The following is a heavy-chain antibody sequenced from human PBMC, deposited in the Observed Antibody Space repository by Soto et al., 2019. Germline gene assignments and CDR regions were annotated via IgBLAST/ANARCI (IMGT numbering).Heavy chain of an antibody. D-gene: IGHD6-13*01. CDR2: TYYRSKWYN. V-gene: IGHV6-1*01. Sequence: QVQLQQSGPGLVKPSQTLSLTCAISGDSVSSNSAAWNWIRQSPSRDLEWLGRTYYRSKWYNDYAVSVKSRITINPNTSKSQFSLQLTSVSPEDTAVYYFASGRWPIHGYSSSRGGGWFDPWGQGTLVTVSS. J-gene: IGHJ5*02. CDR3: ASGRWPIHGYSSSRGGGWFDP. CDR1: GDSVSSNSAA.